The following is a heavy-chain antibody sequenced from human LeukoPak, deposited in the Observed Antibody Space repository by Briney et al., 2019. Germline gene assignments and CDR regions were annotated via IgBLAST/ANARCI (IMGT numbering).Heavy chain of an antibody. D-gene: IGHD3-10*01. V-gene: IGHV4-59*11. CDR3: ARGLRFGRGRFDY. J-gene: IGHJ4*02. Sequence: SETLSLTCTVSGGSISSHYWSWIRQPPGKGLEWIGYIYYSGSTNYNPSLKSRVTISVDTSKNQFSLKLSSVTAADTAVYYCARGLRFGRGRFDYWGQGTLVTVSS. CDR1: GGSISSHY. CDR2: IYYSGST.